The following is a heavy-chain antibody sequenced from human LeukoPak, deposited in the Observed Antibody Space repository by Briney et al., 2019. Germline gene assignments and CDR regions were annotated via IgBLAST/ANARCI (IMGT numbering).Heavy chain of an antibody. V-gene: IGHV1-8*01. Sequence: ASVKVSCKASGYTFTSYDINWVRQATGQGLEWMGWMNPNSGNTGYAQKFQGRVSITSSTSTSTAFMELGDLRSEDTAVYYCARGGASAAARRFDPWGQGTLVTVPS. D-gene: IGHD2-2*01. CDR3: ARGGASAAARRFDP. J-gene: IGHJ5*02. CDR1: GYTFTSYD. CDR2: MNPNSGNT.